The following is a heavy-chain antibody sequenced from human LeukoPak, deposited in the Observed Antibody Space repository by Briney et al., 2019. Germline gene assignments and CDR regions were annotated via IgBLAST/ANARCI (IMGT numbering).Heavy chain of an antibody. D-gene: IGHD3-22*01. Sequence: SVKVSCKASGGTFSSYAISWVRQAPGQGLEWMGGIIPIFGTANYAQKFQGRVTVTADESTSTAYMELSSLRSEDTAVYYCARSGIYYYDSSGYSQLDYWGQGTLVTVSS. CDR3: ARSGIYYYDSSGYSQLDY. CDR2: IIPIFGTA. V-gene: IGHV1-69*13. CDR1: GGTFSSYA. J-gene: IGHJ4*02.